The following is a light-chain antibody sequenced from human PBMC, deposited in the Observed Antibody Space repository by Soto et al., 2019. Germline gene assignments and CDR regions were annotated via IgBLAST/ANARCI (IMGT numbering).Light chain of an antibody. CDR1: QSVNSN. CDR3: QQYNNWLRWT. V-gene: IGKV3-15*01. Sequence: EIVMTQSPATLSVPPGERVTLSCRASQSVNSNLAWYQQKPGRGPRLLIYDASTRATGIPARFSGSGSGTEFTLTISSLQSEVFAVYYCQQYNNWLRWTFGQGTKVEVK. J-gene: IGKJ1*01. CDR2: DAS.